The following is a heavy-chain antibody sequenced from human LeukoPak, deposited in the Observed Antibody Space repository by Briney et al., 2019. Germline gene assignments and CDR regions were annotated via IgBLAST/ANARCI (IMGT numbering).Heavy chain of an antibody. CDR1: GFTFDDYA. D-gene: IGHD6-6*01. V-gene: IGHV3-9*01. CDR2: ISWHSGSI. J-gene: IGHJ3*01. CDR3: ARSSYSSSSSV. Sequence: GGSLRLSCAASGFTFDDYAMHWARQAPGKGLEWVSGISWHSGSIGYADVVKGRFTISRDNAKNSLYLQINSLRAEDTAVYYCARSSYSSSSSVWGQGTMVTVSS.